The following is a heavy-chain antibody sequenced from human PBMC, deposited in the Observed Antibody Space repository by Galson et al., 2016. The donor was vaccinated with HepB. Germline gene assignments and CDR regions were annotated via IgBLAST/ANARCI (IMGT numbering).Heavy chain of an antibody. J-gene: IGHJ3*01. Sequence: TLSLTCTVSGGSVGSTSYYWNWIRQPAGKGLEWIGRIYTNGNNNYNPSLKSRVTISVDTSKNQISLNLSSVTAADTAVYYCARGARYCSGGSCYKGAFDVWGQGTMVTVSS. CDR1: GGSVGSTSYY. CDR2: IYTNGNN. V-gene: IGHV4-61*02. CDR3: ARGARYCSGGSCYKGAFDV. D-gene: IGHD2-15*01.